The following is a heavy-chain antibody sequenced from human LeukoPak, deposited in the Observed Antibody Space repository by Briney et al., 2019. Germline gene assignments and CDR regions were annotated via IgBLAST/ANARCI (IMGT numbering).Heavy chain of an antibody. CDR1: GFTFSSYS. D-gene: IGHD6-13*01. Sequence: GGSLRLSCAASGFTFSSYSMNWVRQAPGKGLEWVSSISYSDTYVYYADSMKGRFTISRDNARNSLYLQMNSLRAEDTAVYYCARRGMESLSNYHPYGMDVWGQGTTVTVSS. J-gene: IGHJ6*02. V-gene: IGHV3-21*01. CDR2: ISYSDTYV. CDR3: ARRGMESLSNYHPYGMDV.